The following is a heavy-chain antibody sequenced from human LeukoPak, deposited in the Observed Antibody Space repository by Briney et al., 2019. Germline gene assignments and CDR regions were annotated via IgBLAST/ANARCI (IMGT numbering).Heavy chain of an antibody. V-gene: IGHV1-69*04. CDR2: IIPILGIA. Sequence: SVKVSSKASGGTFSSYAISWVRQAPGQGLEWMGRIIPILGIANYAQKFQGRVTITADKSTSTAYMELSSLRSEDTAVYYCARGYSYGEAGVYFDYWGQGTLVTVSS. J-gene: IGHJ4*02. CDR1: GGTFSSYA. CDR3: ARGYSYGEAGVYFDY. D-gene: IGHD5-18*01.